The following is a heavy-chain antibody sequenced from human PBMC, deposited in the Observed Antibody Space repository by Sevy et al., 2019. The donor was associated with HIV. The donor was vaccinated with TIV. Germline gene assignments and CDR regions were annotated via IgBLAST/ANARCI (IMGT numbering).Heavy chain of an antibody. D-gene: IGHD5-18*01. CDR3: VGRRYSYTYSWSYHFDY. CDR1: GLTFSDYY. J-gene: IGHJ4*02. Sequence: GGSLRLSCAASGLTFSDYYMSWIRQAPGKGLEWLSYISSSGTTLYSADSVKGRFAISRDNAKNSLYLQMNSLRVEDTAVYFCVGRRYSYTYSWSYHFDYWGQGALVTVSS. V-gene: IGHV3-11*01. CDR2: ISSSGTTL.